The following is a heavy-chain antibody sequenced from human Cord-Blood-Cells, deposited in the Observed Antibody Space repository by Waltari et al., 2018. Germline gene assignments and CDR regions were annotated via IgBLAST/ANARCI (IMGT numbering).Heavy chain of an antibody. CDR3: ARGGIFRIAAAGEYFQH. Sequence: QVQLQQWGAGLLKPSEPLSLTCAVSGGSFSGYYWSWIRQPTGKGLEWFGEINHSGSTNYNPSLKSRVTISVDTSKNQFSLKLSSVTAAVTAVYYCARGGIFRIAAAGEYFQHWGQGTLVTVSS. D-gene: IGHD6-13*01. CDR1: GGSFSGYY. CDR2: INHSGST. J-gene: IGHJ1*01. V-gene: IGHV4-34*01.